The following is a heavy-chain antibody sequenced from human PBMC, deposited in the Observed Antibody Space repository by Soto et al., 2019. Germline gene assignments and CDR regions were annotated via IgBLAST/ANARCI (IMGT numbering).Heavy chain of an antibody. J-gene: IGHJ4*02. CDR1: GYTFINYG. D-gene: IGHD1-26*01. V-gene: IGHV1-18*01. CDR2: IRGYNGNT. CDR3: ARDTGGGSYYLGYYFDY. Sequence: QVQLVQSGAEVKKPGASVKVSCKASGYTFINYGISWVRQAPGQGLEWMGWIRGYNGNTNYAQKLQGRVTMTTDTSTSTAYMELRSLRSDDTAVYYCARDTGGGSYYLGYYFDYWGQGTLVTVSS.